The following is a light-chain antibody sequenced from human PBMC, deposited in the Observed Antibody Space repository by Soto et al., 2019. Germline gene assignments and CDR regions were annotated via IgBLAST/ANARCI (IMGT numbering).Light chain of an antibody. CDR1: QGVLYSSNNKSF. CDR2: WAS. J-gene: IGKJ1*01. Sequence: DIVMTQSPDSLAVSLGERATINCKSSQGVLYSSNNKSFLGWYQLKSGQPPKLLISWASTRESGVPDRFSGSGSGTDFTLTINSLQAEDVAIYFCQQYYTTPWTFGQGTKVEIK. CDR3: QQYYTTPWT. V-gene: IGKV4-1*01.